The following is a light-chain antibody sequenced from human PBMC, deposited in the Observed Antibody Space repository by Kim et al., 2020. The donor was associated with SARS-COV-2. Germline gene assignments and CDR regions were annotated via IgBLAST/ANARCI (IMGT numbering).Light chain of an antibody. J-gene: IGKJ2*01. CDR1: QNIARY. V-gene: IGKV1D-8*02. CDR2: AAY. CDR3: QQYFDFPYT. Sequence: SASPGDKVTLTCRLSQNIARYFAWFQQRPGKAPPPLIYAAYTLHTGAPSRFSGSGSGTDFTLPLNPLQSEDSATYFCQQYFDFPYTLGQGTKLEIK.